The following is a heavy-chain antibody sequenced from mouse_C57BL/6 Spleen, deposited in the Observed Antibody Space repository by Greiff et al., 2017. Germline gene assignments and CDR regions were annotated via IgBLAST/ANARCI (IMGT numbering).Heavy chain of an antibody. Sequence: EVQLMESGPGLVKPSQSLSLTCSVTGYSITSGYYWNWIRQFPGNKLEWMGYISYDGSNNYNPSLKNRISITRDTSKNQFFLKLNSVTTEDTATYYCARGSSRFAYWGQGTLVTVSA. D-gene: IGHD1-3*01. V-gene: IGHV3-6*01. CDR2: ISYDGSN. CDR3: ARGSSRFAY. J-gene: IGHJ3*01. CDR1: GYSITSGYY.